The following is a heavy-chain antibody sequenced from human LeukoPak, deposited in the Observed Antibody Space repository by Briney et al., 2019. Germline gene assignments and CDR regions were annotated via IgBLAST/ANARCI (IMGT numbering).Heavy chain of an antibody. V-gene: IGHV3-21*04. J-gene: IGHJ4*02. CDR2: ISSSSSYI. D-gene: IGHD3-9*01. Sequence: GGSLRLSCAASGFTFSSYSMNWVRQAPGKGLEWVSSISSSSSYIYYADSVKGRFTISRDNSKNTLYLQMNSLRAEDTAVYYCAKPPTGYPFMLYFDYWGQGTLVTVSS. CDR1: GFTFSSYS. CDR3: AKPPTGYPFMLYFDY.